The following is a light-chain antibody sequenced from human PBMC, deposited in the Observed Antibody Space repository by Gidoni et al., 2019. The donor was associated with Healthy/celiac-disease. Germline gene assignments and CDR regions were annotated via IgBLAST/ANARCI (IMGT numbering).Light chain of an antibody. J-gene: IGLJ3*02. V-gene: IGLV1-40*01. CDR2: GNS. CDR3: QSYDSSLSGWV. CDR1: SSNSGAGYD. Sequence: QSVLTQPPSVSGAPGQRVPISCTGSSSNSGAGYDVHWYQQLPGTAPKLLIYGNSTRPAGVPDRFSGSKSGTSASLAITGLQAEDEADYYCQSYDSSLSGWVFGGGTKLTVL.